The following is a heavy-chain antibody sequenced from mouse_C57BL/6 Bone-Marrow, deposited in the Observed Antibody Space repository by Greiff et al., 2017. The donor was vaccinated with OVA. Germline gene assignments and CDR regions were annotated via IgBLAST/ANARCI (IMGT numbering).Heavy chain of an antibody. V-gene: IGHV1-76*01. Sequence: VKLMESGAELVRPGASVKLSCKASGYTFTDYYINWVKQRPGQGLEWIARIYPGSGNTYYNEKFKGKATLTAEKSSSTAYMQLSSLTSEDSAVYFCALYYDYDAYYFDYWGQGTTLTVSS. D-gene: IGHD2-4*01. CDR3: ALYYDYDAYYFDY. J-gene: IGHJ2*01. CDR2: IYPGSGNT. CDR1: GYTFTDYY.